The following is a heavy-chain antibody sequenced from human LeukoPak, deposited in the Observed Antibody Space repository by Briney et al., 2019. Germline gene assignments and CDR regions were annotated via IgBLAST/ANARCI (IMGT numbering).Heavy chain of an antibody. CDR3: ARSRTIFGVVIIAYYGMDV. J-gene: IGHJ6*02. Sequence: APVKVSCKASGYTFTSYDINWVRQATGQGLEWMGWMNPNSGNTGYAQKFQGRVTMTRNTSISTAYMELSSLRSEDTAVYYCARSRTIFGVVIIAYYGMDVWGQGTTVTVSS. CDR2: MNPNSGNT. D-gene: IGHD3-3*01. CDR1: GYTFTSYD. V-gene: IGHV1-8*01.